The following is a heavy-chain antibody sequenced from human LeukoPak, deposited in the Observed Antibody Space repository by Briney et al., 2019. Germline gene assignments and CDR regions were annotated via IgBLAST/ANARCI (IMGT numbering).Heavy chain of an antibody. J-gene: IGHJ4*02. Sequence: ASVKVSCKASGYTFTSYDINWVRQATGQGLEWMGWMNPNSGNTGYTQKFQGRVTMTRNTSISTAYMELSSLRSEDTAVYYCARRTADQYYYDSSGYSNWGQGTLVTVSS. D-gene: IGHD3-22*01. CDR1: GYTFTSYD. V-gene: IGHV1-8*01. CDR3: ARRTADQYYYDSSGYSN. CDR2: MNPNSGNT.